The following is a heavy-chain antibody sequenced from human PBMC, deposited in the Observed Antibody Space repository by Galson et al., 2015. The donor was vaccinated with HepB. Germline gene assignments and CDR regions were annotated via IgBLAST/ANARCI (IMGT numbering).Heavy chain of an antibody. CDR1: GFMFRNYK. CDR3: ARRDGYNYDSSGYFYFDF. Sequence: SLRLSCAASGFMFRNYKMNWVRQAPGKGLEWVAKIQEDGTKKSYADSVKGRFSISRDNSNNLLYLQMNSLRAEDTAVYYCARRDGYNYDSSGYFYFDFWGQGTLVTVSS. D-gene: IGHD3-22*01. V-gene: IGHV3-7*03. J-gene: IGHJ4*02. CDR2: IQEDGTKK.